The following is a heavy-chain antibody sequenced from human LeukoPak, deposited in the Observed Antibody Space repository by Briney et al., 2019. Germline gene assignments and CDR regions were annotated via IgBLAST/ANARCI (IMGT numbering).Heavy chain of an antibody. Sequence: SETLSLTCTVSGGSISSYYWSWIRQPPVKGLEWIGYINYSGSTNYNPSLKSRVTISVETSKNQFSLKLSSVTAADTAVYYCARVDSSAAFDIWGQGTMVTVSS. V-gene: IGHV4-59*01. J-gene: IGHJ3*02. CDR3: ARVDSSAAFDI. CDR1: GGSISSYY. CDR2: INYSGST. D-gene: IGHD3-22*01.